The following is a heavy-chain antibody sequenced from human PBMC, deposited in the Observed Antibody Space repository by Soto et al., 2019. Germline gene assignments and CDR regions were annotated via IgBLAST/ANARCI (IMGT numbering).Heavy chain of an antibody. V-gene: IGHV3-11*01. D-gene: IGHD3-10*01. CDR3: TTDNLLWFGELSSY. CDR2: ITISDEPT. CDR1: GFTFSHHY. Sequence: QVQLVESGGGLVKPGGSLRLSCAASGFTFSHHYMSWIRQAPGKGLEWVSYITISDEPTYYADSVKGRFAISRDNAKNSVFLQMDSLRDEDTAVYYCTTDNLLWFGELSSYWGQGTLVTVSS. J-gene: IGHJ4*02.